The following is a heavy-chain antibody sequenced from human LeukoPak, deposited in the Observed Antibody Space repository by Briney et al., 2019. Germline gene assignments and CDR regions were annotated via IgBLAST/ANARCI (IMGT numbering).Heavy chain of an antibody. D-gene: IGHD3-10*01. CDR1: GGSFSGYY. V-gene: IGHV4-34*01. CDR2: INHSGST. CDR3: ARGAHWITMVRGVRGWFDP. Sequence: PSETLSLTCAVYGGSFSGYYWSWIRQPPGKGLEWIGEINHSGSTNYNPSLKSRVTISVDTSKNQFSLKLSSVTAADTAVYYSARGAHWITMVRGVRGWFDPWGQGTLVTVSS. J-gene: IGHJ5*02.